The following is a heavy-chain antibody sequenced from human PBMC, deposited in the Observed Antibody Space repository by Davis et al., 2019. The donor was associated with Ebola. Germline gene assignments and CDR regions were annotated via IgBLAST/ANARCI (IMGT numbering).Heavy chain of an antibody. J-gene: IGHJ6*04. CDR3: AGPPLRTYYYYGMDV. D-gene: IGHD4-17*01. Sequence: GGSLRLSCAASGFTFSSYSMNWVRQAPGKGLEWVSSISSSSSYIYYADSVKGRFTISRDNAKNSLYLQMNSLRAEDTAVYYCAGPPLRTYYYYGMDVWGKGTTVTVSS. CDR2: ISSSSSYI. CDR1: GFTFSSYS. V-gene: IGHV3-21*01.